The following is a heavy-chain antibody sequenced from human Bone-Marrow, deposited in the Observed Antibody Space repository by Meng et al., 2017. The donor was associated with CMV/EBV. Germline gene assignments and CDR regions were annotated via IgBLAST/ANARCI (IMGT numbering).Heavy chain of an antibody. D-gene: IGHD6-13*01. CDR3: ARGLGVGYSSSWPYYYYGMDV. J-gene: IGHJ6*02. Sequence: SETLSLTCTVSGYSISSGYYWGWIRQPPGKGLEWIGSIYHSGSTYYNPSLKSRVTISVDTSKNQFSLKLSSVTAADTAVYYCARGLGVGYSSSWPYYYYGMDVWGQRTTVTVSS. V-gene: IGHV4-38-2*02. CDR2: IYHSGST. CDR1: GYSISSGYY.